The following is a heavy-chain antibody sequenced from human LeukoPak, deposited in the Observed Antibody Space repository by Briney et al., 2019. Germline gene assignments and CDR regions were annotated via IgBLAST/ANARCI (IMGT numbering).Heavy chain of an antibody. CDR3: ARGKSRTGWFDP. Sequence: ASVKVSCKASGYTFTSYGMSWVRQAPGQGLERMGWISAYNGNTNYAQKLQGRVTMTTDTSTSTAYMELRSLRSDDTAVYYCARGKSRTGWFDPWGQGTLVTVSS. CDR1: GYTFTSYG. D-gene: IGHD1-1*01. CDR2: ISAYNGNT. V-gene: IGHV1-18*01. J-gene: IGHJ5*02.